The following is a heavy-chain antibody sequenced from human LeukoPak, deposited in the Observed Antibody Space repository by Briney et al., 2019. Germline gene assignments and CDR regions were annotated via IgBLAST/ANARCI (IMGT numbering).Heavy chain of an antibody. D-gene: IGHD5-18*01. CDR3: ATSFLDTALFDY. J-gene: IGHJ4*02. CDR1: GFTFSDYY. V-gene: IGHV3-11*04. Sequence: GGSLRLSCAASGFTFSDYYMSWIRQAPGKGLEWVSYISSSGSTTYYADSVKGRFTISRDNAKNSLYLQMNSLRAEDTAVYYCATSFLDTALFDYWGQGTLVTVSS. CDR2: ISSSGSTT.